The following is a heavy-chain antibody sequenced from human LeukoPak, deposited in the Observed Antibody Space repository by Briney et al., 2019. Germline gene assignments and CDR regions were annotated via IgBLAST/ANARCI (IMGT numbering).Heavy chain of an antibody. D-gene: IGHD6-19*01. CDR3: ARGSRTGWYYFDY. V-gene: IGHV1-69*06. CDR1: GGTFSSYA. J-gene: IGHJ4*02. CDR2: IIPIFGTA. Sequence: SVKVSCKASGGTFSSYAFSWVRQAPGQGLEWMGGIIPIFGTANYAQKFRVRVTIAADTSTSTAYMELSSLRSDDTAVYYCARGSRTGWYYFDYWGQGTLVTVSS.